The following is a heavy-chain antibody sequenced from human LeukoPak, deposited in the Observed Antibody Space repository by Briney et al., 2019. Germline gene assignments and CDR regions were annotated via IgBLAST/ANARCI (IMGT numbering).Heavy chain of an antibody. D-gene: IGHD2-2*01. J-gene: IGHJ4*02. CDR2: IRSKANSYAT. CDR3: TGQYCSSTSCFKGLNDY. V-gene: IGHV3-73*01. Sequence: PGGSLKLSCAASGFTFSGSAMHWVRQASGKGLEWVGRIRSKANSYATASAAPVKGRFTISRDDSKNTAYLQMNSLKTEDTAVYYCTGQYCSSTSCFKGLNDYWGQGTLVTVSS. CDR1: GFTFSGSA.